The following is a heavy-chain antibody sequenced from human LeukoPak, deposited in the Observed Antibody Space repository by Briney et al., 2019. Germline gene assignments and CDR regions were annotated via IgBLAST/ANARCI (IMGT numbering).Heavy chain of an antibody. J-gene: IGHJ4*02. D-gene: IGHD3-10*01. Sequence: GGSLRLSCAASGFTFSSYALHWVRQAPGEGLEWVAVIAYDGSDKYYADSVKGRFTVSRDNSKNTLYLQMNSLRAEDTAVYYCAKVLWFGDTRDYWGQGTLVTVSS. CDR2: IAYDGSDK. V-gene: IGHV3-30*04. CDR1: GFTFSSYA. CDR3: AKVLWFGDTRDY.